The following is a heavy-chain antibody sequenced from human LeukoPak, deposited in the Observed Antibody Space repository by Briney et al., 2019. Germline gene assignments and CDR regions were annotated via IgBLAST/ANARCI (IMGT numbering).Heavy chain of an antibody. Sequence: GESLKISCKGSGYSFTTYWITWVRQMPGKGLEWMGRIDPSDSYTNYSASFQGHVTISADKSISTAYLQWSSPKASDTAMYYCARVIHLGELSLYDYWGQGTLVTVSS. D-gene: IGHD3-16*02. CDR3: ARVIHLGELSLYDY. CDR1: GYSFTTYW. V-gene: IGHV5-10-1*01. CDR2: IDPSDSYT. J-gene: IGHJ4*02.